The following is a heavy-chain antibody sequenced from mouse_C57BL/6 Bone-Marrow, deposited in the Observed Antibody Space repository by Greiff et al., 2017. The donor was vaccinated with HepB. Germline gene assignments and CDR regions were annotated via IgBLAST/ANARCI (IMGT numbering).Heavy chain of an antibody. J-gene: IGHJ4*01. D-gene: IGHD1-1*01. Sequence: VQLQQPGAELVKPGASVKLSCKASGYTFTSYWMQWVKQRPGQGLEWIGEIDPSGSYTNYNQKFKGKATLTVDTSSSTAYMQLSSLTSEDSAVYYCARYVYYGSRRGYYAMDYWGQGTSVTVSS. CDR2: IDPSGSYT. V-gene: IGHV1-50*01. CDR3: ARYVYYGSRRGYYAMDY. CDR1: GYTFTSYW.